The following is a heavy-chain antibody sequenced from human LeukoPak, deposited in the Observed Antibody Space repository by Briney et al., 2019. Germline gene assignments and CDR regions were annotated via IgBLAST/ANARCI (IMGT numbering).Heavy chain of an antibody. D-gene: IGHD3-10*01. CDR2: FHHSAIT. Sequence: SETLSLTCTVSGGSVSSGGYYWNWIRQPPGKGLEWIGYFHHSAITTYSPSLKSRVTISVDTSKNQFSLKLSSVTAADTAVYYCARHVGNSGSGSYLTYFDYWGQGTLVTVSS. CDR3: ARHVGNSGSGSYLTYFDY. CDR1: GGSVSSGGYY. V-gene: IGHV4-61*08. J-gene: IGHJ4*02.